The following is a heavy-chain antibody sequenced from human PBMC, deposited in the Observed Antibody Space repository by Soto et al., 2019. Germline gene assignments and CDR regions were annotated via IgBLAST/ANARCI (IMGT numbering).Heavy chain of an antibody. D-gene: IGHD6-6*01. CDR1: GGTFSSYA. J-gene: IGHJ6*02. CDR3: ARVGFEYSSSFGPDYYYYGMGV. CDR2: IIPIFGTA. V-gene: IGHV1-69*13. Sequence: SVKVSCKASGGTFSSYAISWVRQAPGQGLEWMGGIIPIFGTANYAQKFQGRVTITADESTSTAYMELSSLRSEDTAVYYCARVGFEYSSSFGPDYYYYGMGVWGQGTTVTVSS.